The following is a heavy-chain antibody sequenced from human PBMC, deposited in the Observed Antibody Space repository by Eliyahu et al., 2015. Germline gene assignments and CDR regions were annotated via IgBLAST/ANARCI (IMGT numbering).Heavy chain of an antibody. CDR3: ARGYYYGSGSYDAFDI. CDR1: GGTFSSYA. V-gene: IGHV1-69*01. Sequence: QVQLVQSGAEVKKPGSSVKVSCXASGGTFSSYAXXWVRQAPGQGLEWMGGIIPIFGTANYXQKFQGRVTITADESTSTAYMELSSLRSEDTAVYYCARGYYYGSGSYDAFDIWGQGTMVXVSS. J-gene: IGHJ3*02. D-gene: IGHD3-10*01. CDR2: IIPIFGTA.